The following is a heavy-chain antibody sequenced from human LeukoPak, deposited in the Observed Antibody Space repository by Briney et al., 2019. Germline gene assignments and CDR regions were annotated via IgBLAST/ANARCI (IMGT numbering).Heavy chain of an antibody. CDR2: MNPSGST. CDR3: ARGRQDVTMIVVVMTAVSYYLAV. D-gene: IGHD3-22*01. J-gene: IGHJ6*03. V-gene: IGHV4-34*01. CDR1: GGSFSGYY. Sequence: KTSETLSLTCAGYGGSFSGYYWTWIRQTPEKGLEWIGEMNPSGSTNYNPSLKSRVTISVDTSSNQFSLELSSVTAADTAVYYCARGRQDVTMIVVVMTAVSYYLAVWGKGTTVTVS.